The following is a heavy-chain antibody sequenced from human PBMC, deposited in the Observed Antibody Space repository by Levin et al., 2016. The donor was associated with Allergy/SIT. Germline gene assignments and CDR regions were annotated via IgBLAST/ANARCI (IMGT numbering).Heavy chain of an antibody. J-gene: IGHJ6*02. CDR3: ARGKGYCSGGSCYGLIDGMDV. D-gene: IGHD2-15*01. CDR1: GGSFSGYY. Sequence: SETLSLTCAVYGGSFSGYYWSWIRQPPGKGLEWIGEINHSGSTNYNPSLKSRVTISVDTSKNQFSLKLSSVTAADTAVYYCARGKGYCSGGSCYGLIDGMDVWGQGTTVTVSS. CDR2: INHSGST. V-gene: IGHV4-34*01.